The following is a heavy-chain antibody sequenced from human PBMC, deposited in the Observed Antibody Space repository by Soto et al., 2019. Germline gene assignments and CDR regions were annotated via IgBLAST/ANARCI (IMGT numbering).Heavy chain of an antibody. CDR3: ARGYCSGGSCYPREDYYYYGMDV. J-gene: IGHJ6*02. Sequence: VASVKVSCKASGYTFTSYYMHWVRQAPGQGLEWMGIINPSGGSTSYAQKFQGRVTMTRDTSTSTVYMELSSLRSEDTAVYYCARGYCSGGSCYPREDYYYYGMDVWGQGTTVTVSS. CDR2: INPSGGST. V-gene: IGHV1-46*01. D-gene: IGHD2-15*01. CDR1: GYTFTSYY.